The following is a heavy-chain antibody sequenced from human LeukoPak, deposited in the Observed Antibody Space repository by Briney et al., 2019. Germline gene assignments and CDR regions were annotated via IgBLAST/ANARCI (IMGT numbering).Heavy chain of an antibody. J-gene: IGHJ5*02. V-gene: IGHV1-2*02. CDR1: GYTFTGLY. CDR2: INANSGGT. CDR3: ARDIVMVTSWFDP. Sequence: ASLKVSCTASGYTFTGLYMHWVREAPGPRVEWMEWINANSGGTDYAQTFQGRVTMPRASSISTAYMELSRLRSADTAVYYCARDIVMVTSWFDPWGQGTLVTVSS. D-gene: IGHD5-18*01.